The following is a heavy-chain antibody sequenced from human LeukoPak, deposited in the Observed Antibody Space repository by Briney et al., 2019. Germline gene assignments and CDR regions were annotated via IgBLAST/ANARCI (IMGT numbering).Heavy chain of an antibody. CDR3: TVGGTIHWVEDY. CDR2: VKQDGSDK. CDR1: GFSFSSYW. Sequence: PGGSLRLSCAASGFSFSSYWMSWVRQAPGKGLEWVANVKQDGSDKYYVGSVKGRFTISRDNAKNSVYLQMNSLRVEDTAVYYCTVGGTIHWVEDYWGQGTLVVVSS. J-gene: IGHJ4*02. D-gene: IGHD1-26*01. V-gene: IGHV3-7*03.